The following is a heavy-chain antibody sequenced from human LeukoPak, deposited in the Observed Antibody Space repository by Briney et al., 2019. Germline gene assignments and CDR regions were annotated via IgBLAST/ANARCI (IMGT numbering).Heavy chain of an antibody. CDR3: AIRLENSGSYYAFDI. V-gene: IGHV3-74*01. D-gene: IGHD1-26*01. CDR1: GFTFSSYW. J-gene: IGHJ3*02. Sequence: GGSLRLSCAASGFTFSSYWMHWVRQAPGKGLVWVSRINTDGSSTSYADTVKGRFTISRDNAKNTLYLQMNSLRAEDTAVYYCAIRLENSGSYYAFDIWGQGTMVTVSS. CDR2: INTDGSST.